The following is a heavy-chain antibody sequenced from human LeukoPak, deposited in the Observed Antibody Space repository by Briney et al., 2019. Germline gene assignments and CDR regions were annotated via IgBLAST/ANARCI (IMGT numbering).Heavy chain of an antibody. CDR1: GFTFSSYW. J-gene: IGHJ6*03. Sequence: GGSLRLSCAASGFTFSSYWMHWVRQTPGKGLMWVSRIKSDGSTIYADSVQGRFTISRDNAKNSLYLQMNSLRAEDTAVYYCARDPRHYDFWSGYFVYYYYYMDVWGKGTTVTVSS. V-gene: IGHV3-74*01. D-gene: IGHD3-3*01. CDR3: ARDPRHYDFWSGYFVYYYYYMDV. CDR2: IKSDGST.